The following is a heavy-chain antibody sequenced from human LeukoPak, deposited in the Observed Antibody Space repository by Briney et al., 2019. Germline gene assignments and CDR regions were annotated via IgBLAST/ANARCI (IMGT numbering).Heavy chain of an antibody. CDR1: GGSFSGYY. J-gene: IGHJ4*02. CDR3: ARVNFSGRTLDY. Sequence: SETLSLTCAVYGGSFSGYYWSWIRQPPGKGLEWIGEINHSGSTNYNPSLKSRVTISVDTSKNQFSLKLSSVTAADTAVYYCARVNFSGRTLDYWGQGTLVTVSS. CDR2: INHSGST. V-gene: IGHV4-34*01. D-gene: IGHD2-15*01.